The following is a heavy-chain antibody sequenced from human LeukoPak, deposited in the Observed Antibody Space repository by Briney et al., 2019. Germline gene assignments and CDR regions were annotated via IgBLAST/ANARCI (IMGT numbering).Heavy chain of an antibody. CDR1: GFTFSSYG. CDR3: ARDLSPVVRASPMGY. D-gene: IGHD3-10*01. Sequence: PGGSLRLSCAASGFTFSSYGMHWVRQAPGKGLEWVAVIWYDGSNKYYADSVKGRFTISRDNSKNTLSLQMNSLRAEDTAVYYCARDLSPVVRASPMGYWGQGTLVTVSS. J-gene: IGHJ4*02. CDR2: IWYDGSNK. V-gene: IGHV3-33*01.